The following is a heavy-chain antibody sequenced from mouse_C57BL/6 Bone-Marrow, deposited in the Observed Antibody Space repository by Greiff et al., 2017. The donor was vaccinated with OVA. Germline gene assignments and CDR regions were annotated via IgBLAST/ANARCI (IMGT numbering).Heavy chain of an antibody. CDR1: GFTFSSYT. CDR2: ISGGGGNT. V-gene: IGHV5-9*01. D-gene: IGHD2-4*01. J-gene: IGHJ2*01. CDR3: ARPTYYDYDVDY. Sequence: EVQVVESGGGLVKPGGSLKLSCAASGFTFSSYTMSWVRQTPEKRLEWVATISGGGGNTYYPDSVKGRFTISRDNAKNTLYLQMSSLRSEDTALYYCARPTYYDYDVDYWGQGTTLTVSS.